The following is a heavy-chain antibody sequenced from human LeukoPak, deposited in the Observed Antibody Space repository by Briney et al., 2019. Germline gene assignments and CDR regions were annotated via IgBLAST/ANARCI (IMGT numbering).Heavy chain of an antibody. CDR1: GFTFSSYG. J-gene: IGHJ4*02. Sequence: PGGSLRLSCAASGFTFSSYGMHWVRQAPGKGLEWVAFIRYDGSNKYYADSVKGRFTISRDNSKNTLYLQMNSLRAEDTAVCYCAKEQHVVITWEFDYWGQGTLVTVSS. CDR2: IRYDGSNK. V-gene: IGHV3-30*02. CDR3: AKEQHVVITWEFDY. D-gene: IGHD3-22*01.